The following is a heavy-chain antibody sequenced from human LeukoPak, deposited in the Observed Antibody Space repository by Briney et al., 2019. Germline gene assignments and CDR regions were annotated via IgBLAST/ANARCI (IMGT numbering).Heavy chain of an antibody. Sequence: GGSLRLSCAASGFTFSSYGMHWVRQAPGKGLEWVAVISYDGSNKYYADSVKGRFTISRDNSKNTLYLQMNSLRAEDTAVYYCAKGGRTGWDAFDIWGQGTMVTVSS. V-gene: IGHV3-30*18. D-gene: IGHD3-9*01. J-gene: IGHJ3*02. CDR2: ISYDGSNK. CDR1: GFTFSSYG. CDR3: AKGGRTGWDAFDI.